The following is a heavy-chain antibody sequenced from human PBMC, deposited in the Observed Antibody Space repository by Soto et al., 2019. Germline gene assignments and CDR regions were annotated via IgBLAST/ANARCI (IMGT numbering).Heavy chain of an antibody. V-gene: IGHV4-34*01. D-gene: IGHD3-10*01. CDR1: GGSFSGYY. J-gene: IGHJ4*01. CDR2: IKHSGST. CDR3: ARERGVLLWFGELPALDY. Sequence: QVQLQQGGARLLKPSETLSLTCAVYGGSFSGYYWSWIRQPPGKGLEWMGEIKHSGSTNYNPSLKSRVTISVDTSKNPFCLKLSSVTAADTAVYYCARERGVLLWFGELPALDYWGQGTLVTVSS.